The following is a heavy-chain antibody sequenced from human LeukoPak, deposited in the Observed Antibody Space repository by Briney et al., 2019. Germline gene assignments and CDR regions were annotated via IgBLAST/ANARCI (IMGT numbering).Heavy chain of an antibody. Sequence: GGSLRLSCVASGFTFRSYGMHWVRQAPGKGLEWVAFIRYDGSNKYYADSVKGRFTISRDNSKNTLYLQMNSLRAEDTAVYYCAKDLWGVGYCSSTSCFDAFDIWGQGTMVTVSS. CDR2: IRYDGSNK. V-gene: IGHV3-30*02. J-gene: IGHJ3*02. D-gene: IGHD2-2*01. CDR3: AKDLWGVGYCSSTSCFDAFDI. CDR1: GFTFRSYG.